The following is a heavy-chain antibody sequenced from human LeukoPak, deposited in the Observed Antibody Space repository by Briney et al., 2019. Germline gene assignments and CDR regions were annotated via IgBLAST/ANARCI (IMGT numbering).Heavy chain of an antibody. V-gene: IGHV4-4*02. Sequence: SETLSLTCGVSGGSVTSTNWWTWVRQPPGRGLEWFGEVHLDGRTNYNPSRTSRLTISVDLSENHISLKLTSVTAADTAVYYCAREGGFFRPLDYSGQGTLVTVSS. CDR1: GGSVTSTNW. CDR2: VHLDGRT. J-gene: IGHJ4*02. D-gene: IGHD3-3*01. CDR3: AREGGFFRPLDY.